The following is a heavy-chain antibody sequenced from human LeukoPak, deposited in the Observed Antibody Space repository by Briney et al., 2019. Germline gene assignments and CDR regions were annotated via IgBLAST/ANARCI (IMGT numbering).Heavy chain of an antibody. D-gene: IGHD6-13*01. CDR2: IYSGGTT. Sequence: ETLSLTCAVYDGSFSGYYWSWVRQAPGKGLEWVSVIYSGGTTYYADSVKGRFTISRDNSKNTLYLQMNSLRAEDTAVYYCARSSSWYFDYWGQGTLVTV. CDR1: DGSFSGYY. V-gene: IGHV3-66*01. CDR3: ARSSSWYFDY. J-gene: IGHJ4*02.